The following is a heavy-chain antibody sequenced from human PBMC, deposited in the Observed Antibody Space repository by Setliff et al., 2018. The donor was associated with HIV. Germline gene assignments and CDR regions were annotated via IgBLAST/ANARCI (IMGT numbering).Heavy chain of an antibody. J-gene: IGHJ6*02. D-gene: IGHD2-2*01. Sequence: GASVKVSCKASRSTFNSHTINWVRQAPGQGLDWMGRIIPILGVANYAQRFQGKVTITADKSTSTAYMELTSLRFDDTAMYYCARDHCSSSGCYEYSYYGMDVWGQGTTVTVSS. CDR1: RSTFNSHT. CDR3: ARDHCSSSGCYEYSYYGMDV. V-gene: IGHV1-69*04. CDR2: IIPILGVA.